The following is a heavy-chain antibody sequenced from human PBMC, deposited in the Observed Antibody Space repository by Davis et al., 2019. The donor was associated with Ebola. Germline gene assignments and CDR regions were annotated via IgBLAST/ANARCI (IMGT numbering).Heavy chain of an antibody. Sequence: GGSLRLSCAASGFTVSSNYMSWVRQAPGKGLEWVSVIYSGGSTYYADSVKGRFTISRDNSKNTLYLQMNSLRAEDTAVYYCARWFRGRQLRYYYYYGMDVWGQGTTVTVSS. CDR3: ARWFRGRQLRYYYYYGMDV. D-gene: IGHD1-26*01. CDR1: GFTVSSNY. V-gene: IGHV3-53*01. CDR2: IYSGGST. J-gene: IGHJ6*02.